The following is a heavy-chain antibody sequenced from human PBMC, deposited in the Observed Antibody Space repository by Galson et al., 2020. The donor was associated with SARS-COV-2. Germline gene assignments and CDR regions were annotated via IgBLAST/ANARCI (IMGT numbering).Heavy chain of an antibody. J-gene: IGHJ6*02. CDR1: GFTFSSYA. V-gene: IGHV3-30*04. Sequence: GGSLRLSCAASGFTFSSYAMHWVRQAPGKGLEWVAVISYDGSNKYYADSVKGRFTISRDNSKNTLYLQMNSLRAEDTAVYYCARTVHQQLVWVDYYYGMDVWGQGTTVTVSS. CDR2: ISYDGSNK. CDR3: ARTVHQQLVWVDYYYGMDV. D-gene: IGHD6-13*01.